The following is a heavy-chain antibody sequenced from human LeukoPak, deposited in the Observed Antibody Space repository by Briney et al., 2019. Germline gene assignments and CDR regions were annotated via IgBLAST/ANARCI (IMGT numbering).Heavy chain of an antibody. J-gene: IGHJ4*02. CDR3: ARGSYDSSGSAG. D-gene: IGHD3-22*01. Sequence: PGGSLRLSCAASGFTFSSYAMHWVRQAPGKGLEWVAVISYDGSNKYYADSVKGRFTISRDNSKNTLYLQMNSLRAEDTAVYYCARGSYDSSGSAGWGQGTLVTVSS. CDR1: GFTFSSYA. V-gene: IGHV3-30-3*01. CDR2: ISYDGSNK.